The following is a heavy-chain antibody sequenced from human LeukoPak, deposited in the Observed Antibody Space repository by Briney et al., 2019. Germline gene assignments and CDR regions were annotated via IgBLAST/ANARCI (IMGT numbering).Heavy chain of an antibody. CDR3: AANVDTAMVHWFDP. CDR2: IYHSGST. CDR1: GGSISSGGYS. D-gene: IGHD5-18*01. V-gene: IGHV4-30-2*02. Sequence: PSETLSLTCAVSGGSISSGGYSWSWIRQPPGKGLEWIGYIYHSGSTYYNPSLKSRVTISVDRSKNQFSLKLSSVTAADTAVYYCAANVDTAMVHWFDPWGQGTLVTVSS. J-gene: IGHJ5*02.